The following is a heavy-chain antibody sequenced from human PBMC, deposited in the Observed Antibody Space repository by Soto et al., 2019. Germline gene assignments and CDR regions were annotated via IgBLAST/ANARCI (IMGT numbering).Heavy chain of an antibody. CDR3: ARQAPSDAFDI. V-gene: IGHV3-7*03. J-gene: IGHJ3*02. Sequence: XGSLSLSCAAAGCTFSSYWMSWVRQAPGRGLEWVANIKQDGSEKYYVDSVKGRFTISRDNAKNSLYLQMYSLRAEDTAVYYCARQAPSDAFDIWIQWSMVAVSS. CDR1: GCTFSSYW. CDR2: IKQDGSEK.